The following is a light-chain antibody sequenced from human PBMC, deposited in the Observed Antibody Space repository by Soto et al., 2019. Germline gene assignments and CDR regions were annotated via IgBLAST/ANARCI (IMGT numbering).Light chain of an antibody. CDR1: QSVSSSY. J-gene: IGKJ4*01. CDR3: QQYGSSPPLLT. CDR2: GAS. V-gene: IGKV3-20*01. Sequence: IVLTQSPGTLSLSPGERATLSCRASQSVSSSYLAWYQQKPGQAPRLLIYGASSRATGIPDRFSGSGSGTDFTLTISRLDPEDFAVYYCQQYGSSPPLLTFGGGTKVEIK.